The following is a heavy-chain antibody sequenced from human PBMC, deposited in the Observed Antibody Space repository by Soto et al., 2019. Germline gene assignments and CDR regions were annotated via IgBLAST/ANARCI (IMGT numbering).Heavy chain of an antibody. CDR3: ARYNSYAIVY. CDR2: IHYSGTT. J-gene: IGHJ4*02. D-gene: IGHD2-8*01. CDR1: GTSISSYY. V-gene: IGHV4-59*01. Sequence: SETLSLTCTVSGTSISSYYWSWIRQPPGKGLEWIANIHYSGTTNYNPSLASRVTLSVDTSKNQFSLKMTSVTAADRAMYFCARYNSYAIVYWGRGTLVTVSS.